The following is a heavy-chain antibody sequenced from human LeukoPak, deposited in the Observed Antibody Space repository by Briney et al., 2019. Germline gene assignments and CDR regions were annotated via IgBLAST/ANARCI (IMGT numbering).Heavy chain of an antibody. D-gene: IGHD6-13*01. CDR3: ARERGGSSWCRYYYMDV. CDR1: GGSISSSSYY. V-gene: IGHV4-39*07. CDR2: IYYSGST. Sequence: SETLSLTCTVSGGSISSSSYYWGWIRQPPGTGLEWIGSIYYSGSTYYNPSLKSRVTISVDTSKNQFSLKLSSVTAADTAVYYCARERGGSSWCRYYYMDVWGKGTTVTVSS. J-gene: IGHJ6*03.